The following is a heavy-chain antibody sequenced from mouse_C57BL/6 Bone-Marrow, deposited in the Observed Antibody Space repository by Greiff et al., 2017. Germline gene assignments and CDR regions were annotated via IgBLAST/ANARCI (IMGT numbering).Heavy chain of an antibody. CDR3: ARSELGQDYFDY. CDR1: GYAFTNYL. CDR2: INPGSGGT. Sequence: QVQLQESGAELVRPGTSVKVSCKASGYAFTNYLIEWVKQRPGQGLEWIGVINPGSGGTNYNEKFKGKVTLTADKSSSTAYMQLSSLTSEDSAVYFCARSELGQDYFDYWGQGTTLTVSS. D-gene: IGHD4-1*01. V-gene: IGHV1-54*01. J-gene: IGHJ2*01.